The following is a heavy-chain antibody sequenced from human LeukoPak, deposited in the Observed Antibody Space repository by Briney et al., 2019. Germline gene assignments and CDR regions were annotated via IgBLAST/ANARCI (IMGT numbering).Heavy chain of an antibody. CDR1: GASMSNYY. Sequence: SEILSLTCTISGASMSNYYWSWIQQPPGKRPEWMAYISDSGSDIYNPSLKSRVAISVDTSKNQFSLKVTSVTAADTAVYFCARHRRNYYGTGGSPFDFWGQGILVTVSS. J-gene: IGHJ4*02. CDR3: ARHRRNYYGTGGSPFDF. CDR2: ISDSGSD. V-gene: IGHV4-59*08. D-gene: IGHD3-10*01.